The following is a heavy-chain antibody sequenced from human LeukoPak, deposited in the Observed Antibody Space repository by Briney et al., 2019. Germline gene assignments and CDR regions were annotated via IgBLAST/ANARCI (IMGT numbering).Heavy chain of an antibody. CDR1: GFSFSDDH. V-gene: IGHV3-72*01. CDR2: ARNKAHGYTT. CDR3: VSAPYFDAVGTYFDAFDT. D-gene: IGHD2/OR15-2a*01. J-gene: IGHJ3*02. Sequence: PGGSLRLSCAASGFSFSDDHMDWVRQAPGKGLEWVGRARNKAHGYTTRYAVSVEGRFTISRDDSKNSVYLQMDSLKTEDTALYHCVSAPYFDAVGTYFDAFDTWGEGAMVTVSS.